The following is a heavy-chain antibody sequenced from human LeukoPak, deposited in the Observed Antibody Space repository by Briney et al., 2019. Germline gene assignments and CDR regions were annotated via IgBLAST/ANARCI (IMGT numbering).Heavy chain of an antibody. CDR3: ARGVSVARWGATRSFAY. CDR2: MNSNGGNA. V-gene: IGHV1-8*01. J-gene: IGHJ4*02. CDR1: GYTFTSYY. Sequence: ASVKVSCKASGYTFTSYYFNWVRHATGQGLEGMGGMNSNGGNAGYAQKFQGRDTMTRNTSISTAYMELSSVNSEDPAVYYCARGVSVARWGATRSFAYWGQGTLVTVSS. D-gene: IGHD1-26*01.